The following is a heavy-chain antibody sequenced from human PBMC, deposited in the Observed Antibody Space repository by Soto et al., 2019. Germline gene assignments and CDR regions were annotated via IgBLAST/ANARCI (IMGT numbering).Heavy chain of an antibody. Sequence: QVQLVQSGAEVKKPGSSVKVSCKASGGTFSSYAISWVRQAPGQGLEWMGGIIPIFGTANYAQKFQGRFTITADESTSTAYMELSSLRSEDTAVYYCALHHTDPGRTYYYGMDVWGQGTTVTVSS. CDR1: GGTFSSYA. CDR2: IIPIFGTA. V-gene: IGHV1-69*12. CDR3: ALHHTDPGRTYYYGMDV. J-gene: IGHJ6*02.